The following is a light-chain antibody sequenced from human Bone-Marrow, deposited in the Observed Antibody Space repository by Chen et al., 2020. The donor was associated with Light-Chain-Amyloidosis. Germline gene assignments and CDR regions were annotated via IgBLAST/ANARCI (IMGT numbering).Light chain of an antibody. Sequence: SYVLTQPPSVSVAPGKTASFTCGGNNIGSKTAHWYQQKPGQAPVLVVYDDTHRPSGIPERFSGSNSGNTATLTISGVEAGDEADYYCQVWDSISDHSVVFGGGTKLTVL. CDR1: NIGSKT. CDR3: QVWDSISDHSVV. CDR2: DDT. J-gene: IGLJ2*01. V-gene: IGLV3-21*03.